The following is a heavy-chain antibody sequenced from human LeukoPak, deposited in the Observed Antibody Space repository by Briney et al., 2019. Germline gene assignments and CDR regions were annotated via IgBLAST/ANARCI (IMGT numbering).Heavy chain of an antibody. D-gene: IGHD4-17*01. V-gene: IGHV3-7*01. CDR2: IKPDGSEK. CDR1: GFTFSDYW. Sequence: PGGSLRLSCAASGFTFSDYWMTWVRQAPGKGLEWVANIKPDGSEKYYVDSVKGRFTISRDNAKNSLYLQMNSLRSEDTAVYYCAKGLGDYDDFRLGYWGQGTLVTVSS. J-gene: IGHJ4*02. CDR3: AKGLGDYDDFRLGY.